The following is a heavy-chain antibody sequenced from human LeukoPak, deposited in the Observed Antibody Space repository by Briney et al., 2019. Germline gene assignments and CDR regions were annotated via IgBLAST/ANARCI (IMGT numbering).Heavy chain of an antibody. CDR3: ARAPVSGHFWSGYYNGPEYYFDY. CDR1: GGSVSSSSYY. D-gene: IGHD3-3*02. CDR2: IYYSGST. J-gene: IGHJ4*02. V-gene: IGHV4-39*01. Sequence: SETLSLTCTVSGGSVSSSSYYWGWIRQPPGKGLEWIGSIYYSGSTYYNPSLKSRVTISVDTSKNQFSLKLSSVTAADTAVYYCARAPVSGHFWSGYYNGPEYYFDYWGQGTLVTVSS.